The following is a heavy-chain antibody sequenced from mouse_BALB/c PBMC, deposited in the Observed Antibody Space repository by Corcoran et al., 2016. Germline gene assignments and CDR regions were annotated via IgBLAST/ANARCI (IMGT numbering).Heavy chain of an antibody. CDR2: ILPGSSST. V-gene: IGHV1-9*01. CDR3: ARSLLRLPYYFDY. D-gene: IGHD1-2*01. J-gene: IGHJ2*01. Sequence: QVQLQQSGAELMKPGTSVKISCKATGYTFSSYWIEWIKQRPGHGLEWIGEILPGSSSTNYNEKFKGKATFTADTSSNTAYMQFSSLTSEDSAVYYCARSLLRLPYYFDYWGQGTTLTVSS. CDR1: GYTFSSYW.